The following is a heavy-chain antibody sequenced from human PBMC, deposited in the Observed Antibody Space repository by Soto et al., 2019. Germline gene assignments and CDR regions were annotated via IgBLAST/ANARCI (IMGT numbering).Heavy chain of an antibody. CDR2: ISFDGKNR. V-gene: IGHV3-30*18. CDR1: GFTFSIYG. Sequence: QVQLLESGGGVVQPGRSLKLSCTTSGFTFSIYGMHWVRQAPGKGLEWLAVISFDGKNRYYADSVKGRFTISRDNSKNTLFLQMSNLRADDTAVYFCAKGAQAAAVLDHWGQGALVTVAS. CDR3: AKGAQAAAVLDH. D-gene: IGHD6-25*01. J-gene: IGHJ4*02.